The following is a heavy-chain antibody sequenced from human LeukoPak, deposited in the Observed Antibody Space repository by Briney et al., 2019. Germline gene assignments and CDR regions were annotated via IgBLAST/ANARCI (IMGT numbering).Heavy chain of an antibody. CDR1: GYSFSSYW. CDR3: ARRVRSANWYFDL. CDR2: IYPGDSDT. V-gene: IGHV5-51*01. J-gene: IGHJ2*01. Sequence: GESLKISCKGSGYSFSSYWIGWVRQMPGKGLEWIGVIYPGDSDTRYSPSFHGQVTISADKSLSTAPLQWSSLKASDTAMYYCARRVRSANWYFDLWGRGTLVTVSS.